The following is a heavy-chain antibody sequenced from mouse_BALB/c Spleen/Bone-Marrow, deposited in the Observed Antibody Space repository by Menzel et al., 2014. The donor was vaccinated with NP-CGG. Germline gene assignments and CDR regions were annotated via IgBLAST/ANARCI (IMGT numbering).Heavy chain of an antibody. CDR3: ARAAVVPYYFDF. Sequence: QVQLKESGAELMKPGASVKISCKATGYTFSNYWIDWVKQRPGHGLEWIGEILPGSGTANYNEKFKGKATFTADTSSNTAYMQRSSLTSEDSALYYGARAAVVPYYFDFWGQGTTLTGSS. D-gene: IGHD1-1*01. CDR1: GYTFSNYW. CDR2: ILPGSGTA. J-gene: IGHJ2*01. V-gene: IGHV1-9*01.